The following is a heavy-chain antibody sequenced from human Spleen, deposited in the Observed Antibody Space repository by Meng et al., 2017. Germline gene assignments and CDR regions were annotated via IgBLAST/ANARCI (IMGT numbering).Heavy chain of an antibody. J-gene: IGHJ4*02. Sequence: VQLQSSVPGVVKTAGPLSLPCAVSGGSISSSNWWSLVRPPPGKGLEWIGEIYHIGSTNYNPSLKSRVTISVDKSKNQFSLELSSVTAADTAIYFCARVGITGTSLDYWGQGTLVTVSS. CDR1: GGSISSSNW. CDR3: ARVGITGTSLDY. D-gene: IGHD1/OR15-1a*01. V-gene: IGHV4-4*01. CDR2: IYHIGST.